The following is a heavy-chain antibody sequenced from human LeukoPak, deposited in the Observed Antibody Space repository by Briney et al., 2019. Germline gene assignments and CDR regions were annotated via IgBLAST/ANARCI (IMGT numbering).Heavy chain of an antibody. Sequence: PSETLSLTCTVSGGSISGTDYYWGWIRQPPGKGLEWIGSIYYSGSTYYNPSLKSRVTISVDPSKNQFSLKLSSVTAADTAVYYCARHLALVMPDYWGQGTLVTVSS. CDR2: IYYSGST. J-gene: IGHJ4*02. CDR3: ARHLALVMPDY. CDR1: GGSISGTDYY. V-gene: IGHV4-39*01. D-gene: IGHD2-21*01.